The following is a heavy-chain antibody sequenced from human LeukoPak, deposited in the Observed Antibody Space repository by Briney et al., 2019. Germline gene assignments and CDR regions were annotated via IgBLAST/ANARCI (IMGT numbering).Heavy chain of an antibody. V-gene: IGHV4-39*01. CDR2: IYYSGST. CDR3: ARSVCSSTSCPTSYFDY. J-gene: IGHJ4*02. Sequence: SETLSLTCTVSGVSFSSSSYYWGWIRQPPGMGLEWIGSIYYSGSTYSNPSLKSRVTISVDTSKNQFSLKLSSVTAADTAVYYCARSVCSSTSCPTSYFDYWGQGTLVTVSS. CDR1: GVSFSSSSYY. D-gene: IGHD2-2*01.